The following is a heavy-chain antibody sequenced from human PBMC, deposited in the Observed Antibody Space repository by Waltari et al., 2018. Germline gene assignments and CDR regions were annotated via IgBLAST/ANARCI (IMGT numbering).Heavy chain of an antibody. CDR2: IRYDGSNK. CDR3: AKDWWGSDY. CDR1: GFPFSSYG. Sequence: QVQLVESGGGVVQPGGSLRLSCAASGFPFSSYGMHWVRQAPGKGLEGVAFIRYDGSNKYYADSVKGRFTISRDNSKNTLYLQMNSLRAEDTAVYYCAKDWWGSDYWGQGTLVTVSS. D-gene: IGHD2-15*01. V-gene: IGHV3-30*02. J-gene: IGHJ4*02.